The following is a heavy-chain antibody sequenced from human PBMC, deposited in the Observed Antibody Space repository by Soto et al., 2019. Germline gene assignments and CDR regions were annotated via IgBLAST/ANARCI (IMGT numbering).Heavy chain of an antibody. CDR1: GFTFSRCA. Sequence: EVQLLESGGGLVQPGGSLRLSCAASGFTFSRCAMTWVRLAPGKGLEWVSSISGSGGSTYYADSVKGRFTISRDNSKNTPYLQMNSLRAEDAAVYYCAPRPPDSNYLPLDYWGQGTLVTVSS. D-gene: IGHD4-4*01. V-gene: IGHV3-23*01. CDR2: ISGSGGST. J-gene: IGHJ4*02. CDR3: APRPPDSNYLPLDY.